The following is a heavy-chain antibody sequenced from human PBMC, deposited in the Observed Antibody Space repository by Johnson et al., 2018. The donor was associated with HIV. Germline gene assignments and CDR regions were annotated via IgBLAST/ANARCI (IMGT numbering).Heavy chain of an antibody. CDR3: ARDGESQQLPLGDAFDV. V-gene: IGHV3-11*04. CDR2: ISSSGSSI. D-gene: IGHD6-13*01. Sequence: QVQLVESGGGLVKPRGSLRLSCAASGFIFRDYYMSWIRQAPGKGLEWVSYISSSGSSIYYAAPVKGRFPISSDNAKNSLYLQMNSLRVEDTAMYYCARDGESQQLPLGDAFDVWGQGTMVIVSS. J-gene: IGHJ3*01. CDR1: GFIFRDYY.